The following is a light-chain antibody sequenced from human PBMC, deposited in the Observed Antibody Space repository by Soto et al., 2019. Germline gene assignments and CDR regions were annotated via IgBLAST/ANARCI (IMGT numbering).Light chain of an antibody. V-gene: IGLV2-14*01. J-gene: IGLJ3*02. CDR2: EVR. Sequence: QSVLTQPASVSGSAGQSITISCSGTMRDVGAYNLVSWYQQHPGTAPKLILYEVRNRPSGISSRFSGSRSGNTDSLTISGLQSEDEGDYYCSAYTGRSTLVFGGGTKLTVL. CDR3: SAYTGRSTLV. CDR1: MRDVGAYNL.